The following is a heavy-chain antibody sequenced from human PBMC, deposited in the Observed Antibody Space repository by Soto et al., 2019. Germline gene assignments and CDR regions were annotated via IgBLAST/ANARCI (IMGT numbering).Heavy chain of an antibody. CDR2: ISGSGGST. CDR1: GSTFSSYA. V-gene: IGHV3-23*01. J-gene: IGHJ3*02. Sequence: GGSLRLSCAASGSTFSSYAMSWVRQAPGKGLEWVSAISGSGGSTYYADSVKGRFTISRDNSKNTLYLQMNSLRAEDTAVYYCAKSLVGYDSSAFYAFDIWGQGTMVTVSS. CDR3: AKSLVGYDSSAFYAFDI. D-gene: IGHD3-22*01.